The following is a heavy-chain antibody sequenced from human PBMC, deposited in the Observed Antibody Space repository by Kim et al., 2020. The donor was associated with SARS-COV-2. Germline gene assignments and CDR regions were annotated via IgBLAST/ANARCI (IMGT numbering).Heavy chain of an antibody. V-gene: IGHV3-33*06. CDR2: IWYDGSNK. D-gene: IGHD6-13*01. CDR3: AKVRGDSHRPNSAADHVFDY. Sequence: GGSLRLSCAASGFTFSSYGMHWVRQAPGKGLEWVAVIWYDGSNKYYADSVKGRFTISRDNSKNTLYLQMNSLRAEDTAVYYCAKVRGDSHRPNSAADHVFDYWGQGTLVTVSS. CDR1: GFTFSSYG. J-gene: IGHJ4*02.